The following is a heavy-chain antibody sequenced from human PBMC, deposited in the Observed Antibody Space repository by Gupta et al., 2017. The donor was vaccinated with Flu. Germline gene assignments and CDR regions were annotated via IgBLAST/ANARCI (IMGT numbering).Heavy chain of an antibody. CDR1: T. CDR3: TRSQVLVVESGFDF. CDR2: IRSKPYGGTA. D-gene: IGHD2-15*01. V-gene: IGHV3-49*03. Sequence: TMTWFRQAPGKGLEWVAFIRSKPYGGTAEYAASVIGRCIMSRDDSKNIAYLQMNSLKTEDTAVYFCTRSQVLVVESGFDFWGQGTLVTVSS. J-gene: IGHJ4*02.